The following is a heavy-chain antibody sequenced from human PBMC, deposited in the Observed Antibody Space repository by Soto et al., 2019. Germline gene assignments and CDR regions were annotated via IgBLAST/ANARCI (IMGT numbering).Heavy chain of an antibody. Sequence: GGSLRLSCAASGFTFSSYGMHWVRQAPGKGLEWVAVISYDGSNKYYADSVKGRFTISRDNSKNTLYLQMNSLRAEDTAVYYCAKMGVKVAAAGFYFDYWGQGTLVTVSS. D-gene: IGHD6-13*01. V-gene: IGHV3-30*18. CDR1: GFTFSSYG. CDR2: ISYDGSNK. CDR3: AKMGVKVAAAGFYFDY. J-gene: IGHJ4*02.